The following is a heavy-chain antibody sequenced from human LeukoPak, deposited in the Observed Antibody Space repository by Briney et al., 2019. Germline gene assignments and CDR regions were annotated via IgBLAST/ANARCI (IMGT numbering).Heavy chain of an antibody. CDR2: IYYSGST. J-gene: IGHJ4*02. CDR3: TRRRNYLSHFDY. D-gene: IGHD1-7*01. V-gene: IGHV4-59*12. CDR1: GGSISSYY. Sequence: SETPSLTCTVSGGSISSYYWSWIRQPPGKGLECIGYIYYSGSTNYNPSLKSRVTISVDTSKNQFALKLSSVTAADTAVYYCTRRRNYLSHFDYWGQGTLVTVSS.